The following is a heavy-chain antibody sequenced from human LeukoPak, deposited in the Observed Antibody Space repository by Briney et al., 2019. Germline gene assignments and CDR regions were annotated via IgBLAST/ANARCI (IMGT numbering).Heavy chain of an antibody. CDR2: ISSGSGSI. Sequence: PGGSLRLSCSASGFTFSSYSMDWVRQAPGKGLEWVSFISSGSGSISYADSMKGRFTISRDNAKNTLYLQMNSLRVEDTAVYYCTGPSLDASGMGFDPWGQGALVTVSS. J-gene: IGHJ5*02. CDR1: GFTFSSYS. V-gene: IGHV3-21*01. D-gene: IGHD3-10*01. CDR3: TGPSLDASGMGFDP.